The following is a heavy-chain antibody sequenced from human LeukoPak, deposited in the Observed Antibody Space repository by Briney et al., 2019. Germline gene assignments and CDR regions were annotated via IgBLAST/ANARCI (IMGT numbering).Heavy chain of an antibody. D-gene: IGHD3-22*01. CDR3: ARGDYYDSSGFPW. Sequence: ASVKVSCKASGYTFTDYYMHWVRQAPGQGLEWMGWINPNSGGTNYAQKFQGRVTMTRDTSISTAYMELNRLRSDDTAVYYCARGDYYDSSGFPWWGQGTLVTVSS. CDR1: GYTFTDYY. J-gene: IGHJ4*02. CDR2: INPNSGGT. V-gene: IGHV1-2*02.